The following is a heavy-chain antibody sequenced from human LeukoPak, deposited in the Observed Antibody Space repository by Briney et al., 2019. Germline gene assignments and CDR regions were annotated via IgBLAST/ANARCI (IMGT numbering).Heavy chain of an antibody. CDR2: IYYSGST. Sequence: SETLSLTYTVSGGSISSGDYYWSWIRQPPGKGLEWIVYIYYSGSTYYNPSLKSRVTISVDTSKNQFFLKLSSVTAADTAVYYCASYSSGWYDAFDIWGQGTMVTVSS. CDR1: GGSISSGDYY. D-gene: IGHD6-19*01. J-gene: IGHJ3*02. CDR3: ASYSSGWYDAFDI. V-gene: IGHV4-30-4*08.